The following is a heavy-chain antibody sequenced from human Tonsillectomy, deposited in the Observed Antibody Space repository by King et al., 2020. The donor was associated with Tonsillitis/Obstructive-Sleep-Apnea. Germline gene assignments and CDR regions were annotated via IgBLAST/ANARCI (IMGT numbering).Heavy chain of an antibody. J-gene: IGHJ3*02. CDR2: INHSGSP. D-gene: IGHD1-1*01. V-gene: IGHV4-34*01. CDR3: AEQKAGTTYGYAFDI. Sequence: LQQWGAGLLKPSETLSLTCAVYGGSFSGYYWSWIRHPPGKGLEWIGDINHSGSPNYNPSLKSRVTISVDTPKNQFSPQLGPVTAADTAVYYCAEQKAGTTYGYAFDIWGQGTMVTVSS. CDR1: GGSFSGYY.